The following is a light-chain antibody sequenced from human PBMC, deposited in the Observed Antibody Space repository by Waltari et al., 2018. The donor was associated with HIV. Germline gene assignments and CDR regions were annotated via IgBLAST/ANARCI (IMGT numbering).Light chain of an antibody. CDR1: SSNIRAGYD. Sequence: QSVLTQPPSVSGAPGPRVTISCPGSSSNIRAGYDVHWFQQLPGTAPKLLIYGNTNRPAGVPDRFSGSKSGTSASLAITGLQAEDEADYYCQSYDSGLTAYVFGTGTKVTVL. J-gene: IGLJ1*01. V-gene: IGLV1-40*01. CDR2: GNT. CDR3: QSYDSGLTAYV.